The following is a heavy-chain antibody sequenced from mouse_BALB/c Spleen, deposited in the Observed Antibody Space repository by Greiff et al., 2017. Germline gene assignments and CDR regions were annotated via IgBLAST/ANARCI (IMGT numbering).Heavy chain of an antibody. V-gene: IGHV14-4*02. CDR1: GFNIKDYY. CDR2: IDPENGDT. J-gene: IGHJ4*01. Sequence: EVKLMESGAELVRSGASVKLSCTASGFNIKDYYMHWVKQRPEQGLEWIGWIDPENGDTEYAPKFQGKATMTADTSSNTAYLQLSSLTSEDTAVYYCTGTVGGYYAMDYWGQGTSVTVSS. D-gene: IGHD1-1*01. CDR3: TGTVGGYYAMDY.